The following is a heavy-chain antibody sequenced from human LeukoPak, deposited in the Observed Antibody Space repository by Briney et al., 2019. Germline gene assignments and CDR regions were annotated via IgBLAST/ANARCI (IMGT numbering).Heavy chain of an antibody. CDR1: GFTFSNYG. V-gene: IGHV3-23*01. CDR2: ISGSGGSA. D-gene: IGHD3-3*01. CDR3: ARSGFSLEWSSMDV. Sequence: PGGSLRLSCAASGFTFSNYGMTWVRQAPGKGLEWVSVISGSGGSAYYADSVKGRLTISRDNSKNTLYLQMNSLRAEDTALYYCARSGFSLEWSSMDVWGKGTTVTVSS. J-gene: IGHJ6*04.